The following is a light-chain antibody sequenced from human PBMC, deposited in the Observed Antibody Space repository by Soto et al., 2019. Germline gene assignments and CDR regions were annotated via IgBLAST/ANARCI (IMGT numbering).Light chain of an antibody. V-gene: IGKV3-15*01. CDR1: QSISNN. CDR3: QQYINWPLT. CDR2: GAS. Sequence: EIVMTQSPATLSVSPWERATLSCRASQSISNNLAWYQQKPDQAPRLLIYGASTRATGIPARFSGSGSGTEFTLTISSLQSEDFAVYYCQQYINWPLTFGQGTRLDIK. J-gene: IGKJ5*01.